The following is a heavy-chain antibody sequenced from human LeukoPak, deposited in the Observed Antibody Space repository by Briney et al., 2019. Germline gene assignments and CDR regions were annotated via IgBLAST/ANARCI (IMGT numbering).Heavy chain of an antibody. CDR1: GFTFSNYA. D-gene: IGHD3-16*01. CDR3: AGGDYVWGSYRIIDY. V-gene: IGHV3-23*01. CDR2: ISGSGGRT. Sequence: GGSLRLSCVASGFTFSNYAMNWVRQAPGEGPEWVSVISGSGGRTDYADSVKGRFTISRDNSKNTLYLQMNSLRGEDTAVYECAGGDYVWGSYRIIDYWGQGTLVTVSS. J-gene: IGHJ4*02.